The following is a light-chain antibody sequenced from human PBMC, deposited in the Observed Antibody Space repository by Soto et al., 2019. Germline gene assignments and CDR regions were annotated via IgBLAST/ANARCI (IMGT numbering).Light chain of an antibody. CDR2: AAS. J-gene: IGKJ2*01. CDR1: HDVSTF. CDR3: QQSFNSPT. Sequence: IQMTQSPSSLSASIGDRVTITCRASHDVSTFLNWYQQKPGKAPKLLIYAASSLQTGVPSTFSGSGSGTDFTLTISSLQREDIAKYFCQQSFNSPTFGQGTKLEIK. V-gene: IGKV1-39*01.